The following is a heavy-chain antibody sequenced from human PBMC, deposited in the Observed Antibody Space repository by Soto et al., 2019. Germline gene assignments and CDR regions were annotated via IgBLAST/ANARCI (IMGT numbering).Heavy chain of an antibody. CDR2: ISSSSSYI. D-gene: IGHD6-13*01. V-gene: IGHV3-21*01. Sequence: GGSLRLSCAASGFPFSSYSMNWVRQAPGKGLEWVSSISSSSSYIYYADSVKGRLTISRDNAKNSLYLQMNSLRAEDTAVYYCARGGSWYSKDDAFDIWGQGTMVTVSS. CDR1: GFPFSSYS. J-gene: IGHJ3*02. CDR3: ARGGSWYSKDDAFDI.